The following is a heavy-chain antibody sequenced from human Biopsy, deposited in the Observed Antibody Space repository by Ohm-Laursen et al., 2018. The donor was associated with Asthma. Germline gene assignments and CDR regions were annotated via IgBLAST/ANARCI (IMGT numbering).Heavy chain of an antibody. D-gene: IGHD3-22*01. J-gene: IGHJ4*02. CDR3: VRHQYSSSWSTFDY. CDR2: MYHSGSP. CDR1: GGSITSSSYY. Sequence: SDTLSLTCTVSGGSITSSSYYWGWIRQPPGKGMEWIGSMYHSGSPYYHPSLKSRATISVDTSKNQLSLKMNSVTAADTAVYFCVRHQYSSSWSTFDYWGQGALVTVSS. V-gene: IGHV4-39*01.